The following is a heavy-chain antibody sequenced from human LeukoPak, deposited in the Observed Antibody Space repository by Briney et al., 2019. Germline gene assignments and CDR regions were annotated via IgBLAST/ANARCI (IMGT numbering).Heavy chain of an antibody. J-gene: IGHJ6*02. Sequence: GGSLRLSCAASGLTFNNAWMTWVRQAPGKGLERVARISHDGNNKYYADSEKGRVTISRDNSKNTLYLQMNSLRSEYTAVYFCARERPIIPERPSTYYGLDVWGQGTTVTVSS. CDR3: ARERPIIPERPSTYYGLDV. V-gene: IGHV3-30*03. CDR2: ISHDGNNK. D-gene: IGHD1-14*01. CDR1: GLTFNNAW.